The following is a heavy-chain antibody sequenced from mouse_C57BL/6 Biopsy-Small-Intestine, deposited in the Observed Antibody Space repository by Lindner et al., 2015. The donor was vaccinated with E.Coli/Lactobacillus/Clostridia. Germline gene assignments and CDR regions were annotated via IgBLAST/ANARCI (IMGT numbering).Heavy chain of an antibody. CDR2: LSLQWSS. V-gene: IGHV1-31*01. CDR1: GYSFTDYY. J-gene: IGHJ2*01. D-gene: IGHD3-2*02. Sequence: VQLQESGPELVXPGASVKISCKASGYSFTDYYMHWVKQEPWKFSSIGLAILSLQWSSSYNQKFKGKATLTVDKSSSTAYMELRSLTSEDSAVYYCARSEGSSGFFDYWGQGTTLTVSS. CDR3: ARSEGSSGFFDY.